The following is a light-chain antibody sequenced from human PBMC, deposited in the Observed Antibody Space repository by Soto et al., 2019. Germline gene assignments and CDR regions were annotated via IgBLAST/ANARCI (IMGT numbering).Light chain of an antibody. CDR2: EGS. V-gene: IGLV2-23*01. Sequence: QSVLTQPASVSGCTAQSITISCTGTSSDVGSYNLVSWYQQHPGKAPKLMIYEGSKRPSGVSNRFSGSKSGNTASLTISGLQAEDEADYYCCSYAGSSTNVVFGGGTQLTVL. CDR1: SSDVGSYNL. J-gene: IGLJ2*01. CDR3: CSYAGSSTNVV.